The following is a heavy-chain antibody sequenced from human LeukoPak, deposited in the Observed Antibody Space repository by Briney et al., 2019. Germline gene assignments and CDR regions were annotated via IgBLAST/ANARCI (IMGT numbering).Heavy chain of an antibody. CDR2: INPSGGAT. D-gene: IGHD3-22*01. Sequence: ASVKVSCKASGYTFSSYYMHWVRQAPGQGLEWMGIINPSGGATTYAQKLQGKVTMTSDTSTSTVYVELSSLRSEDTAVYYCAREYHYDSSGYQRALPNRFGPWGQGTLVTVSS. J-gene: IGHJ5*02. CDR1: GYTFSSYY. CDR3: AREYHYDSSGYQRALPNRFGP. V-gene: IGHV1-46*01.